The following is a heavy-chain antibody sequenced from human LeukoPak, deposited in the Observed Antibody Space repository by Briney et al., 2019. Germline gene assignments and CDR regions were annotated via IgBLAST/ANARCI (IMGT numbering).Heavy chain of an antibody. CDR1: GYSISSGYY. Sequence: PSETLSLTCTVSGYSISSGYYWGWIRQPPGKGLEWIGYIYYSGSTNYNPSLKSRVTISVDMSKNQFSLKLTSVTAADTAVYYCARASSWGAPPNDPWGQGTLVTVSS. V-gene: IGHV4-38-2*02. D-gene: IGHD3-16*01. CDR2: IYYSGST. J-gene: IGHJ5*02. CDR3: ARASSWGAPPNDP.